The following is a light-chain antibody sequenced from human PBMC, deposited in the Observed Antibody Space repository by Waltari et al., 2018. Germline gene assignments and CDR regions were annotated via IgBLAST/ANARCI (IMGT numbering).Light chain of an antibody. Sequence: DIVMTQSPDSLAVSLGERATIKCKSSQSILDSSNKRNYLGWYQQKPGQPPKLLIYWASTREFGVPDRFSGSGSGTDFTLTISRLEPEDFAVYYCQLFGSSPTWTFGQGTKVEIK. V-gene: IGKV4-1*01. CDR1: QSILDSSNKRNY. J-gene: IGKJ1*01. CDR2: WAS. CDR3: QLFGSSPTWT.